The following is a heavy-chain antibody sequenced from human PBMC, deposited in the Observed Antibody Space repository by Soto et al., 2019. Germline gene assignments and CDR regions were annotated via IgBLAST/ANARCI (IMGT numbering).Heavy chain of an antibody. V-gene: IGHV3-48*03. D-gene: IGHD6-19*01. CDR3: ARGYTGGWSRGGYFDY. Sequence: GGSLRLSCAASGFTFISNEMNWVRQAPGKGLEWISYISSSGSTKYYADSVKGRFTISRDNAKNSLFLQMNSLTVEDRAVYYCARGYTGGWSRGGYFDYWGRGALVTVS. J-gene: IGHJ4*02. CDR1: GFTFISNE. CDR2: ISSSGSTK.